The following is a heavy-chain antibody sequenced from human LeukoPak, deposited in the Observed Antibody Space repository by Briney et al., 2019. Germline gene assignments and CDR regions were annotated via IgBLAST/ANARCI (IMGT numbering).Heavy chain of an antibody. Sequence: PGGSLRLSCAASGFTVSSNYMSWVRQAPGKGLEWVSVIYSGGSTYYADSVKGRFTISRDNSKNTLYLQMNSLTAEDTAVYYCLIAAAGNEFDYWGQGTLVTVSS. D-gene: IGHD6-13*01. V-gene: IGHV3-66*01. J-gene: IGHJ4*02. CDR3: LIAAAGNEFDY. CDR2: IYSGGST. CDR1: GFTVSSNY.